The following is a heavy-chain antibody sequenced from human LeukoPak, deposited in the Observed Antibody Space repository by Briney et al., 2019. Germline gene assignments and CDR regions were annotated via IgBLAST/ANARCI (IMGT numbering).Heavy chain of an antibody. V-gene: IGHV3-23*01. D-gene: IGHD4-17*01. CDR3: AKFDYGDYVVGAFDI. CDR2: ISGSGGST. CDR1: GFTFSSYA. Sequence: GGSLRLSCAASGFTFSSYAMSWVRQAPGKGLEWVSAISGSGGSTYYADSVKGRFTISRDNSKNTLYLQMNSLRAEGTAVYYCAKFDYGDYVVGAFDIWGQGTMVTVSS. J-gene: IGHJ3*02.